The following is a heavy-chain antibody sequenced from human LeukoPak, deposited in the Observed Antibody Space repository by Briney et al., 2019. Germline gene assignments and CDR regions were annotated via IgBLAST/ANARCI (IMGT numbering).Heavy chain of an antibody. D-gene: IGHD3-22*01. J-gene: IGHJ4*02. CDR1: GYTFTSYG. CDR2: ISAYNGNT. CDR3: AREVPYDTSNYYQPFDY. Sequence: ASVKVSCKASGYTFTSYGISWVRQAPGQGLEWMGWISAYNGNTNYAQKLQGRVTMTTDTSTSTAYMNLRSLRSDDTAVYYCAREVPYDTSNYYQPFDYWGQGTLVTVSS. V-gene: IGHV1-18*01.